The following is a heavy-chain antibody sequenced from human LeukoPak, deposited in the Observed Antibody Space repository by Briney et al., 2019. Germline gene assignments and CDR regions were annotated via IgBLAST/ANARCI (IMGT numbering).Heavy chain of an antibody. D-gene: IGHD6-13*01. V-gene: IGHV3-53*01. CDR3: ARAGPAAGIDY. Sequence: GGSLRLSCAASGFTVSSNYMSWVRQAPGKGLEWVSVIYGGGSTYYADSVKGRFTISRDNSKNTLYLQMNSLRAEDTAVYYCARAGPAAGIDYWGQGTLVTVSS. CDR2: IYGGGST. J-gene: IGHJ4*02. CDR1: GFTVSSNY.